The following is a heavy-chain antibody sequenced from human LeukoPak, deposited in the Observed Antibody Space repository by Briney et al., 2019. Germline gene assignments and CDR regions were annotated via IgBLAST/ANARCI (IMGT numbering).Heavy chain of an antibody. V-gene: IGHV3-21*01. CDR2: ISSSSSHI. Sequence: PGGSLRLSCAVSGFTFSTYSMNWVRQAPGKGLEWVSSISSSSSHIYYADSVRGRFTISRDNAKNSLYLQMNSLRAEDTAVYYCATFPSGSYSAYWGQGTLVTVSS. J-gene: IGHJ4*02. D-gene: IGHD1-26*01. CDR3: ATFPSGSYSAY. CDR1: GFTFSTYS.